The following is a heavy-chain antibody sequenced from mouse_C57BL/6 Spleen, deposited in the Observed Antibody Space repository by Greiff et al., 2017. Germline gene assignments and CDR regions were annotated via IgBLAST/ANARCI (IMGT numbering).Heavy chain of an antibody. D-gene: IGHD2-1*01. V-gene: IGHV1-26*01. J-gene: IGHJ4*01. CDR1: GYTFTDYY. CDR2: INPNNGGT. Sequence: VQLQQSGPELVKPGASVKISCKASGYTFTDYYMNWVKQSHGKSLEWIGDINPNNGGTSYNQKFKGKATLTVDKSSSTAYMELRGLTSEDSAVYYCARFDYGNYVEAMDYWGQGTSVTVSS. CDR3: ARFDYGNYVEAMDY.